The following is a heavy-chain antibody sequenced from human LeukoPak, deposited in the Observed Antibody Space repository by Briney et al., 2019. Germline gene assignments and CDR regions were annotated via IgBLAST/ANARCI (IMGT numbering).Heavy chain of an antibody. CDR1: GGSISSYY. V-gene: IGHV4-59*01. CDR3: ARGGSGYDSFYYYGMDI. Sequence: SETLSLTCTVSGGSISSYYWSWIRQPPGKGLEWIGYIYDSGSTNYNPSLKSRVTISVDTSKNQFSLKLSSVTAADTAVYYCARGGSGYDSFYYYGMDIWGRGTTVTVSS. J-gene: IGHJ6*04. CDR2: IYDSGST. D-gene: IGHD5-12*01.